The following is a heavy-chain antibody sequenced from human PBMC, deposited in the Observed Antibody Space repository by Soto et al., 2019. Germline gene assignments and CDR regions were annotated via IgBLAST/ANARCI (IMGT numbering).Heavy chain of an antibody. V-gene: IGHV3-23*01. CDR2: ISATDGGT. Sequence: GGSLRLSCAASGFTFSTYAMSWVRQAPWKGLEWVSTISATDGGTYYADSVTGRFTISRDNSKNTLSLQMNSLRADDTAVYYCANGESSGWPAFNYWGQGAMVAVYS. J-gene: IGHJ4*02. CDR3: ANGESSGWPAFNY. D-gene: IGHD6-19*01. CDR1: GFTFSTYA.